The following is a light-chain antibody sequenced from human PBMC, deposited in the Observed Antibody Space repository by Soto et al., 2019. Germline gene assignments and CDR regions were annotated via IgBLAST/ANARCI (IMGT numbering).Light chain of an antibody. Sequence: YGLTQPPSVSVAPGRTAWMNCVGNNIGSRGVHWYQQKPGQAPVLVVYDDSDRPSGIPERFSGSNSGNTATLTISRVEAGDEADYYCQVWDTGSDHYVFASGTKVTVL. CDR2: DDS. CDR3: QVWDTGSDHYV. J-gene: IGLJ1*01. CDR1: NIGSRG. V-gene: IGLV3-21*02.